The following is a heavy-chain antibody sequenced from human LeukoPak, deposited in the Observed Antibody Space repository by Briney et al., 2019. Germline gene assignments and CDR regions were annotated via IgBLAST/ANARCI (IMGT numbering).Heavy chain of an antibody. J-gene: IGHJ4*02. CDR3: TRLSRVPDYGDYAYDY. CDR2: IRSKANSYAT. D-gene: IGHD4-17*01. CDR1: GFTFSGSA. Sequence: PGGSLRLSCAASGFTFSGSAMHWVRQASGKGLEWVGRIRSKANSYATAYAASVKGRFTISRDDSKNTACLQMNSLKTEDTAVYYCTRLSRVPDYGDYAYDYWGRGTLVTVSS. V-gene: IGHV3-73*01.